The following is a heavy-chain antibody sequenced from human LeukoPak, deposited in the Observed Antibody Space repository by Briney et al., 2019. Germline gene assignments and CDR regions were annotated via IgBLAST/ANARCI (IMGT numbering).Heavy chain of an antibody. J-gene: IGHJ5*01. CDR1: GFALKSYS. V-gene: IGHV3-21*01. D-gene: IGHD2-8*02. CDR3: ARVAVSGPTGWFDS. CDR2: ISSTSAYI. Sequence: SGGSLRLSCGGSGFALKSYSLTWVRQAPGKGLEWVSSISSTSAYIHYADSVKGRFTIPRDNVDNVVHLEMNGLRAEDTATYYCARVAVSGPTGWFDSWGQGTLVIVSS.